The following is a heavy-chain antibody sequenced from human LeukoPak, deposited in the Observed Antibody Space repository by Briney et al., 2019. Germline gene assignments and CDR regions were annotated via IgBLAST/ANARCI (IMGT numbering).Heavy chain of an antibody. CDR2: IIPIFGSS. J-gene: IGHJ5*02. D-gene: IGHD5-18*01. CDR1: GGTFNNYA. CDR3: ARVTHTELSTWFDP. Sequence: SVKVSCKASGGTFNNYAINWVRQAPGQGLEWMGGIIPIFGSSNYAQKFQGRVTITADESTTTAYMELSSLRSEDTAVYYCARVTHTELSTWFDPWGQGTLVTVS. V-gene: IGHV1-69*13.